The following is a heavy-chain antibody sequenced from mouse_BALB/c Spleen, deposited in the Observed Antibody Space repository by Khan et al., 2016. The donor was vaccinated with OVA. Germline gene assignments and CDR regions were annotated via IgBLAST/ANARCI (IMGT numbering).Heavy chain of an antibody. V-gene: IGHV1S136*01. Sequence: VQLQQSGPELVKPGASVKMSCKASGFTFTDYVMHWVKQKPGQGLEWIGYINPYNDGAKYNEKFKGKATLTSDKSSSTAYMELSSLTSEDSAVYYWASYDSSSYYAISYLGQGTTLTVSS. CDR1: GFTFTDYV. CDR3: ASYDSSSYYAISY. CDR2: INPYNDGA. J-gene: IGHJ4*01. D-gene: IGHD1-1*01.